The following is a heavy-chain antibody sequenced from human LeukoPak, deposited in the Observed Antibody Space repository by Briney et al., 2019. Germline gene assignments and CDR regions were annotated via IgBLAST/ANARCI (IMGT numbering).Heavy chain of an antibody. CDR3: ARVRSVRGVTSYFDY. D-gene: IGHD3-10*01. CDR1: GYTFTSYY. CDR2: INPSGGST. Sequence: APVKVSCKASGYTFTSYYMHWVRQAPGQGLEWMGIINPSGGSTSYAQKFQGRVTMTRDTSTSTVYMELSSLRSEDTAVYYCARVRSVRGVTSYFDYWGQGTLVTVSS. J-gene: IGHJ4*02. V-gene: IGHV1-46*01.